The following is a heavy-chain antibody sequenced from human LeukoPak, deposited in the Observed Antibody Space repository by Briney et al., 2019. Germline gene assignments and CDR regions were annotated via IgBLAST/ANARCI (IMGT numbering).Heavy chain of an antibody. Sequence: GGSLRLSCTASGFTFGDYAMSWFRQAPGKGLEWVGFIRSKAYGGTTEYAASVKGRFTISRDDSKSIAYLRMNSLKTEDTAVYYCTRVRDSSGWYPYYYYGMDVWGQGTTVTVSS. V-gene: IGHV3-49*03. CDR1: GFTFGDYA. D-gene: IGHD6-19*01. J-gene: IGHJ6*02. CDR2: IRSKAYGGTT. CDR3: TRVRDSSGWYPYYYYGMDV.